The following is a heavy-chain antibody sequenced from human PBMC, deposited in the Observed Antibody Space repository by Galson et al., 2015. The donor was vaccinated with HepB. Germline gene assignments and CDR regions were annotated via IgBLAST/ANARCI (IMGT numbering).Heavy chain of an antibody. CDR3: AREWVVRFLVRTPDGMDV. V-gene: IGHV3-30-3*01. CDR1: GFTFSSYA. J-gene: IGHJ6*02. D-gene: IGHD3-3*01. CDR2: ISYDGSNK. Sequence: SLRLSCAASGFTFSSYAMHWVRQAPGKGLEWVAVISYDGSNKYYADSVKGRFTISRDNSKNTLYLQMNSLRAEDTAVYYCAREWVVRFLVRTPDGMDVWGQGTTVTVSS.